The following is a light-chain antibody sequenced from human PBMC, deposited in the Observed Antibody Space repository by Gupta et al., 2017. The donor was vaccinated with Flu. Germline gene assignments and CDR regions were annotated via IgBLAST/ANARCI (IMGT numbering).Light chain of an antibody. CDR3: QQSDNTPLFV. CDR2: TAT. V-gene: IGKV1-39*01. J-gene: IGKJ3*01. Sequence: DVHMTQSPSSLSASIGDRVTVTCRASQDISIFLNWYQQKPGKAPKLLIYTATSLQSGVPSRFSGSGCGTDFTLTISGRQPEDFAAYFCQQSDNTPLFVFGHGTKVKIK. CDR1: QDISIF.